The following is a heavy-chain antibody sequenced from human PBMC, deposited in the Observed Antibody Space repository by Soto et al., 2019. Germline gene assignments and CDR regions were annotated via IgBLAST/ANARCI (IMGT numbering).Heavy chain of an antibody. CDR1: GYTFTSYG. Sequence: ASVTVSCKASGYTFTSYGISWVRQAPGQGLERMGWISAYNGNTNYAQKLQGRVTMTTDTSTSTAYMELRSLRSDDTAVYYCAREQGYDILTGYYRVGYFDYWGQGTLVTVSS. D-gene: IGHD3-9*01. J-gene: IGHJ4*02. CDR3: AREQGYDILTGYYRVGYFDY. CDR2: ISAYNGNT. V-gene: IGHV1-18*01.